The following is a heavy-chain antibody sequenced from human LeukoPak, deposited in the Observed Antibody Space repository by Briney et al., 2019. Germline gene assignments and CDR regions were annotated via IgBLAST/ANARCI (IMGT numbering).Heavy chain of an antibody. CDR2: VSTSGSYI. J-gene: IGHJ4*02. CDR3: ARAETGYSSSWYFDY. CDR1: GFTLSNYR. Sequence: GGSLRLSCAASGFTLSNYRMNWVRQAPGKGLEWVSFVSTSGSYIYYADSVKGRFTISRDNAKNSLYLQMNSLRAEDTAVYYCARAETGYSSSWYFDYWGQGTLVTVSS. D-gene: IGHD6-13*01. V-gene: IGHV3-21*01.